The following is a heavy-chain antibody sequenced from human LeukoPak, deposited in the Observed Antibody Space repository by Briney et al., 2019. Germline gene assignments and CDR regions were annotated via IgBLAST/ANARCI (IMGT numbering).Heavy chain of an antibody. CDR3: ARAAGLRGYSYGPRLQH. V-gene: IGHV4-34*01. J-gene: IGHJ1*01. D-gene: IGHD5-18*01. CDR1: GGSFSGYY. CDR2: INHSGST. Sequence: SETLSLTCAVYGGSFSGYYWSWIRQPPEKGLEWIGEINHSGSTNYNPSLKSRVTISVDTSKNQFSLKLSSVTAADTAVYYCARAAGLRGYSYGPRLQHWGQGTLVTVSS.